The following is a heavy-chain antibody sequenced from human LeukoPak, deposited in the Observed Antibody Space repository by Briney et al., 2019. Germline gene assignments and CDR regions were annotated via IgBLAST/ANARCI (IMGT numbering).Heavy chain of an antibody. Sequence: ASVKVSCKASAYTFTAYYMHWVRLAPGQGLEWMGWLNPNSGGTNYAQKFHGRVTLTRDTSISTAYMELSSLRYDDTAVFYCARVAATNDAFDIWGQGTMVSVSS. CDR1: AYTFTAYY. J-gene: IGHJ3*02. CDR3: ARVAATNDAFDI. CDR2: LNPNSGGT. V-gene: IGHV1-2*02. D-gene: IGHD2-15*01.